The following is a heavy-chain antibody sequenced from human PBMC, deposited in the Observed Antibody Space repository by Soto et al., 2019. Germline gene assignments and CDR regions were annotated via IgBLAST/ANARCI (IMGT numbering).Heavy chain of an antibody. CDR2: ISSSSSYT. D-gene: IGHD3-9*01. Sequence: LSLTCAVYGGSFSDYYMSWIRQAPGKGLEWVSYISSSSSYTNYADSVKGRFTISRDNAKNSLYLQMNSLRAEDTAVYYCARDRTPQKGLRYFDWSGPKAFDIWGQGTMVTVS. CDR3: ARDRTPQKGLRYFDWSGPKAFDI. V-gene: IGHV3-11*05. CDR1: GGSFSDYY. J-gene: IGHJ3*02.